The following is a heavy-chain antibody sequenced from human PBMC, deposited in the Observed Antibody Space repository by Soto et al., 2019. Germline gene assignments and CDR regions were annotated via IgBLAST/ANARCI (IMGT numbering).Heavy chain of an antibody. V-gene: IGHV1-69*06. Sequence: QVQLVQSGAEVKKPGSSVKVSCKASGGAFNNFAISWVRQSPGQGLEWVGGIIPTFGTPNFAQKFQGRVTITADTSTSTAYMQLSSLRFEDTAVYYCATHLRVATDDGLGIWGQGTRVTVS. CDR2: IIPTFGTP. CDR1: GGAFNNFA. D-gene: IGHD2-15*01. CDR3: ATHLRVATDDGLGI. J-gene: IGHJ3*02.